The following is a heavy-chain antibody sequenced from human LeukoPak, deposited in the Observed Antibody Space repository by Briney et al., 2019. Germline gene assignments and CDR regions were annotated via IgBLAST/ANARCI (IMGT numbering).Heavy chain of an antibody. V-gene: IGHV4-34*01. CDR3: ARGTVLRYFDWLSGGRSMDV. CDR2: INHSGST. CDR1: GGSFSGYY. D-gene: IGHD3-9*01. Sequence: PSETLSLTCAVYGGSFSGYYWSWIRQPPGKGLEWIGEINHSGSTNYNPSLKSRVTISVDTSKNQFSLKLSSVTAADTAVYYCARGTVLRYFDWLSGGRSMDVWGQGTTVTVSS. J-gene: IGHJ6*02.